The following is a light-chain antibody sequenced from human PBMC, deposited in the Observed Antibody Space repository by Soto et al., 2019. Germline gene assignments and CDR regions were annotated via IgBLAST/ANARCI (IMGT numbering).Light chain of an antibody. CDR2: GAS. CDR1: QSVSSSY. CDR3: QQYGSSHWT. Sequence: EIVLTQSPGTLSLSPGERATLSCRASQSVSSSYLAWYQQKPGQAPRLLIYGASSRATGIPDRCSGSGSGTDFTLTISRLEPEDFAVYYCQQYGSSHWTFGQGTKV. J-gene: IGKJ1*01. V-gene: IGKV3-20*01.